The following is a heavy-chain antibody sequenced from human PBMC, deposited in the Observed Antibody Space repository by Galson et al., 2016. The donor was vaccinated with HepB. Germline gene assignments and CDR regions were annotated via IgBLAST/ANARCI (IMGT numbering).Heavy chain of an antibody. Sequence: SLRLSCAASGFTFNAHWMNWVRQAPGKGLEWIGRIKAKIDGETTEYAATVEGRFSISRDDSKNMVYLHMNNLETEDTAVYYCTTDDRYCSPTSCLIHYGMDVWGQGTTVTVSS. CDR3: TTDDRYCSPTSCLIHYGMDV. CDR1: GFTFNAHW. V-gene: IGHV3-15*01. J-gene: IGHJ6*02. CDR2: IKAKIDGETT. D-gene: IGHD2-2*01.